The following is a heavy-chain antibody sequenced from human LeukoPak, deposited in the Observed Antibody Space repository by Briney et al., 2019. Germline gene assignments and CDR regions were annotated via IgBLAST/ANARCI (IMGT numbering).Heavy chain of an antibody. CDR2: IYYSGST. V-gene: IGHV4-39*01. CDR1: GGSISSSSFY. J-gene: IGHJ4*02. Sequence: SETLSLTCTVSGGSISSSSFYWGWIRQPPGKGLEWIGSIYYSGSTYYNPSLKSRVTISVDTSKNQFSLKLSSVTAADTAVYYCASVSPANDYWGQGTLVTVSS. CDR3: ASVSPANDY. D-gene: IGHD2-15*01.